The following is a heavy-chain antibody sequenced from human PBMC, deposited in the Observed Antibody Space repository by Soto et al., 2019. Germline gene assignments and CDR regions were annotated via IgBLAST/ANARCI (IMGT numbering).Heavy chain of an antibody. CDR2: IIPIFGTA. D-gene: IGHD6-19*01. CDR1: GGTFSSYA. V-gene: IGHV1-69*12. CDR3: ARDPPVAGAFDI. Sequence: QVQLVQSGAEVKKPGSSVKVSCKASGGTFSSYAISWVRQAPGQGLEWMGGIIPIFGTANYAEKFQGRVTITADESTRTAYMELGSLRSEDTAVYYCARDPPVAGAFDIWGQGTMVTVSS. J-gene: IGHJ3*02.